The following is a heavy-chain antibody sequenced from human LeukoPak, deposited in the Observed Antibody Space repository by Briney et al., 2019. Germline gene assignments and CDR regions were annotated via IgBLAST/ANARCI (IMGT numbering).Heavy chain of an antibody. J-gene: IGHJ4*02. D-gene: IGHD3-22*01. V-gene: IGHV4-59*08. CDR1: GGSISSYY. CDR3: ARHYYDSSGYSYDY. Sequence: ASETLSLTCTVSGGSISSYYWSWIRQPPGKGLEWIGYIYYSGSTNYNPSLKSRVTISVDTSKNQFSLKLSSVPAADTAVYYCARHYYDSSGYSYDYWGQGTLVTVSS. CDR2: IYYSGST.